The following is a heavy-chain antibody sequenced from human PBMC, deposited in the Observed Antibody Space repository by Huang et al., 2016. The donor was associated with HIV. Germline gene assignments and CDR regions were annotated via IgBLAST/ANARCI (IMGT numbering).Heavy chain of an antibody. CDR3: ARHREGPVAYYSGWGSHLNYMDV. D-gene: IGHD3-10*01. V-gene: IGHV4-39*01. J-gene: IGHJ6*03. Sequence: QLLLQESGPGLVKPSEALALTCAVSGGSIRSSDYHWGWIRQPPGTGLEGVGSIYYKVSTHYSPSLKSRVTIAVDTSKNLFFLNLTSMTAADTAVYYCARHREGPVAYYSGWGSHLNYMDVWGRGRTVVVSS. CDR2: IYYKVST. CDR1: GGSIRSSDYH.